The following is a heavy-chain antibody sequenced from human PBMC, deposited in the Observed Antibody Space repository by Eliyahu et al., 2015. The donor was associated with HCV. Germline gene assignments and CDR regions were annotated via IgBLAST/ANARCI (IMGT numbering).Heavy chain of an antibody. CDR2: ISAYNGNT. CDR3: ARERSFGVPAAIIGSYYGMDV. J-gene: IGHJ6*02. Sequence: QVQLVQSGAEVKKPGASVKVSCKASGYTFTSYGISWVRQAPGQGLEWMGWISAYNGNTNYAQKLQGRVTMTTDTSTSTAYMELRSLRSDDTAVYYCARERSFGVPAAIIGSYYGMDVWGQGTTVTVSS. V-gene: IGHV1-18*04. D-gene: IGHD2-2*02. CDR1: GYTFTSYG.